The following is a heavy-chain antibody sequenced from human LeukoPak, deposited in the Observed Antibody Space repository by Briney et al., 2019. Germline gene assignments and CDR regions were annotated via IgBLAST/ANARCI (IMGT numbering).Heavy chain of an antibody. CDR3: AKSEYQLLDAFDI. CDR1: GGSFSGYY. CDR2: INHSGST. D-gene: IGHD2-2*01. J-gene: IGHJ3*02. Sequence: PSETLSLTCAVYGGSFSGYYWSWIRQPPGKGLEWIGEINHSGSTNYNPSLKSRVTISVDTSKNQFSLKLSSVTAADTAVYHCAKSEYQLLDAFDIWGQGTMVTVSS. V-gene: IGHV4-34*01.